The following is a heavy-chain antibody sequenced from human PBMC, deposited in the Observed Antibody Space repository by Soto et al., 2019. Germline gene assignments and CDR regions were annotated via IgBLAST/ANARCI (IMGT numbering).Heavy chain of an antibody. CDR1: GYTFTSYG. J-gene: IGHJ4*02. CDR3: AWPSNKYSGYDYEGWGYYFDY. CDR2: ISAYNGNT. D-gene: IGHD5-12*01. V-gene: IGHV1-18*01. Sequence: QVQLVQSGAEVKKPGASVKVSCKASGYTFTSYGISWVRQAPGQGLEWMGWISAYNGNTNYAQKLQGRVTMTTDTSTSTAYMELRSLRSDDTAVYYCAWPSNKYSGYDYEGWGYYFDYWGQGTLVTVSS.